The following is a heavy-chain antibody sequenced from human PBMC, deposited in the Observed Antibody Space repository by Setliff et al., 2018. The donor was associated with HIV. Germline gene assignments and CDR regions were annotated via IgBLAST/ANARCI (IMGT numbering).Heavy chain of an antibody. CDR1: GYTFTNYG. Sequence: ASVKVSCKASGYTFTNYGITWVRQAPGQGLEWMGWISAYNGIINYAQNLQGRVTMTTDTSTRTAYMELRSLRSDDTAVYYCARTSTMVRGVIMDYYYYMDVWGKGSTVIVSS. J-gene: IGHJ6*03. V-gene: IGHV1-18*01. CDR3: ARTSTMVRGVIMDYYYYMDV. D-gene: IGHD3-10*01. CDR2: ISAYNGII.